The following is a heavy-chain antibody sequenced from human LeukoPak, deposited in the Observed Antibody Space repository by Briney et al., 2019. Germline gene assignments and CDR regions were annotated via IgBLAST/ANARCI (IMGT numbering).Heavy chain of an antibody. CDR2: IHYSGTI. V-gene: IGHV4-39*01. Sequence: PSETLSLTCTVSGGSISSSSYYWGWIRQPPGEGLEWIGSIHYSGTIYYTPSLNSRVTISVDTSKNQFSLKLSSVTAADTALYYCARHQRARNVFDIWGQGTMVTVSS. CDR3: ARHQRARNVFDI. J-gene: IGHJ3*02. CDR1: GGSISSSSYY.